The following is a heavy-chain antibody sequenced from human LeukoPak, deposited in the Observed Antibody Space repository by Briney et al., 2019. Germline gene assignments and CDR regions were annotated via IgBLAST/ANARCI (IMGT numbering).Heavy chain of an antibody. J-gene: IGHJ4*02. CDR2: IWYDGSNK. CDR1: GFTFSRYG. V-gene: IGHV3-33*06. Sequence: PGGSLRLSCAAPGFTFSRYGMHWVRQAPGKGLEWVAVIWYDGSNKYYADSVKGRFTISRDNSKNTVFLQMNSLRAEDTAVYYCAKLGSEGALAWSDNWGQGTLVTVSS. CDR3: AKLGSEGALAWSDN. D-gene: IGHD1-26*01.